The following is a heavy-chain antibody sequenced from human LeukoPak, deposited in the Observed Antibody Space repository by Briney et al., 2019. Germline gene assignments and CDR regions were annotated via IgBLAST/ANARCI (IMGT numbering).Heavy chain of an antibody. J-gene: IGHJ6*04. D-gene: IGHD3-10*01. CDR3: AKDIAPMALRPMDV. CDR2: IQYDGSHK. Sequence: GGSLRLSCAASGFNFTIYGMHWVRQAPGKGLEWVAFIQYDGSHKYYVDSVKGRFTISRDNSKNTLYLQMNSLRAEDTAVYYCAKDIAPMALRPMDVWGKGTTVTVSS. V-gene: IGHV3-30*02. CDR1: GFNFTIYG.